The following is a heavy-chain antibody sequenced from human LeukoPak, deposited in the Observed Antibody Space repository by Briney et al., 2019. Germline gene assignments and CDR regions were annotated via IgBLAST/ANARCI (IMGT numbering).Heavy chain of an antibody. CDR3: ARGKDYYGSGPFDY. V-gene: IGHV1-18*01. J-gene: IGHJ4*02. D-gene: IGHD3-10*01. Sequence: GASVKVSCKASGYTFTSYGINWVRQAPGQGLERMGWISVYNGNTNYAQKLQGRVTMTTDTSTSTAYMELRSLRSDDTAVYYCARGKDYYGSGPFDYWGQGTPVTVSS. CDR1: GYTFTSYG. CDR2: ISVYNGNT.